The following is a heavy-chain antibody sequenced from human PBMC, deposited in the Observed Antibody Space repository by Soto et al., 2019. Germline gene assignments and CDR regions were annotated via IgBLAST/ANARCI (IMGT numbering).Heavy chain of an antibody. D-gene: IGHD3-16*01. CDR3: ARIRWGTKITAPNNWFDP. Sequence: QVQLQESGPGLVKPSQTLSLTCTVSGVSISSGGYYWSWIRQHPGKGLEWIGFIYYSGNTYYNPSLKSRVTLSVDTSRNQFSLRLTSVTAADTAVYYCARIRWGTKITAPNNWFDPWGQGTLVTVS. J-gene: IGHJ5*02. CDR1: GVSISSGGYY. CDR2: IYYSGNT. V-gene: IGHV4-31*03.